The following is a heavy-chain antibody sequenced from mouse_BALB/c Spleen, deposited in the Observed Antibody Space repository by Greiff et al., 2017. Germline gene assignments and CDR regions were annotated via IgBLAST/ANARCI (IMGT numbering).Heavy chain of an antibody. J-gene: IGHJ3*01. D-gene: IGHD2-1*01. CDR3: AVYYGNFWFAY. Sequence: EVKLMESGPGLVKPSQSLSLTCSVTGYSITSGYYWNWIRQFPGNKLEWMGYISYDGSNNYNPSLKNRISITRDTSKNQFFLKLNSVTTEDTATYYCAVYYGNFWFAYWGQGTLVTVSA. CDR2: ISYDGSN. V-gene: IGHV3-6*02. CDR1: GYSITSGYY.